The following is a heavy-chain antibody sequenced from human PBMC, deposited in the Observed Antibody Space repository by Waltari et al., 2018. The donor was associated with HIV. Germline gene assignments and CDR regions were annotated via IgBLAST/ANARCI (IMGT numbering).Heavy chain of an antibody. CDR3: GSGPFYYDLRGAALVRSDYSYYYGLDA. J-gene: IGHJ6*02. D-gene: IGHD3-16*01. CDR2: INHRGTS. V-gene: IGHV4-34*01. Sequence: QVQLHERGAGQVKPTETLSRTCALHRATFTGYYWCWIRQTPGKGLEWIGEINHRGTSKYTQSMKSRVTMEVDTSKNQFSLKLTSVSGAETAVYYCGSGPFYYDLRGAALVRSDYSYYYGLDAWGQGDTVTVS. CDR1: RATFTGYY.